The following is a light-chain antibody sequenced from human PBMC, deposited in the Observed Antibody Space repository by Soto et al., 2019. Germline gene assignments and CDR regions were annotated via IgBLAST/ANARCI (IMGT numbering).Light chain of an antibody. Sequence: DIQMTQSPSSLSASVGDRVTITCWTSQTISTYLNWYQHKPGKAPELLIYAASNLQSGVPSRFSGTGSGTDFTLTISSLQPEDSVTYYCQQSFRTPITFGQGTRLEIK. V-gene: IGKV1-39*01. CDR1: QTISTY. J-gene: IGKJ5*01. CDR2: AAS. CDR3: QQSFRTPIT.